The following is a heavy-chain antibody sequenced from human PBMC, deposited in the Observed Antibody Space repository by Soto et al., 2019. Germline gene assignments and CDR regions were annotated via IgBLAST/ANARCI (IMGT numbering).Heavy chain of an antibody. CDR2: IDPSDSYT. J-gene: IGHJ6*02. D-gene: IGHD2-21*02. CDR3: IQSRCGGDCLQSYASYYYYGMDV. Sequence: PGESLKISCKGSGYSFTSYWISWVRQMPGKGLEWMGRIDPSDSYTNYSPSFQGHVTISADKSISTAYLQWSSLKASDTATYYCIQSRCGGDCLQSYASYYYYGMDVWGQGTTVTVSS. V-gene: IGHV5-10-1*01. CDR1: GYSFTSYW.